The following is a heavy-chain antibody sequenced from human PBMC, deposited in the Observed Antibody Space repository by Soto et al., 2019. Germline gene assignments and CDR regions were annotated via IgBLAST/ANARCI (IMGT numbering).Heavy chain of an antibody. D-gene: IGHD2-8*01. CDR2: INPSGGKT. J-gene: IGHJ4*02. CDR3: MVYAARDIDY. Sequence: GASVKVSCKASGYTFTSYYMHWVRQAPGQGLEWVGIINPSGGKTSYAQKFQGRVTVTRDTSTSTVYMELSSLRSEDTAVYYCMVYAARDIDYWGQGTLVTVSS. V-gene: IGHV1-46*01. CDR1: GYTFTSYY.